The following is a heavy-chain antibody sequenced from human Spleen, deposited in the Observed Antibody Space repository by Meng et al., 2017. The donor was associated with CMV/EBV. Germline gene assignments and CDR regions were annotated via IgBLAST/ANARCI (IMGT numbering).Heavy chain of an antibody. CDR3: AKDSGGEGEMDV. J-gene: IGHJ6*02. CDR1: GFTFTNYG. D-gene: IGHD3-10*01. Sequence: GESLKISCAASGFTFTNYGMHWVRQAPDKGLEWVAFIRYDGSEKYYGDSVEGRLTISRDNSKNTVYLQMNRLRVDDTAVYYCAKDSGGEGEMDVWGQGTTVTVSS. V-gene: IGHV3-30*02. CDR2: IRYDGSEK.